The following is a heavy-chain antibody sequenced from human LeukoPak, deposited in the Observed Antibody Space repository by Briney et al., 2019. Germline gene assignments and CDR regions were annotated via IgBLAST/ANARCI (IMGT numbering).Heavy chain of an antibody. V-gene: IGHV3-30*02. CDR3: ASSLQYGYYYYMDV. Sequence: GGSLRLSCAASGFTFSSYGMYWVRQAPGKGLEWVAFIRFDGSNKQYADSVKGRFTISRDNSKNTLYLQMNSLKTEDTAVYYCASSLQYGYYYYMDVWGKGTTVTVSS. CDR1: GFTFSSYG. J-gene: IGHJ6*03. D-gene: IGHD4-11*01. CDR2: IRFDGSNK.